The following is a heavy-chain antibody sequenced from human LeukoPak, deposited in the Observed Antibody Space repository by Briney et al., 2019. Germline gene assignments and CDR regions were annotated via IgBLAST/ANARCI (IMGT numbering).Heavy chain of an antibody. J-gene: IGHJ4*02. D-gene: IGHD3-3*01. V-gene: IGHV4-39*01. CDR1: GGSISSSSYY. CDR2: IYYSGST. Sequence: PSETLSLTCTVSGGSISSSSYYWGWVRQPPGKGLEWIGSIYYSGSTYYNPSLKSRVTISVDTSKNQFSLKLSSVTAAGTAVYYCRVVMKDYFDYWGQGTLVTVSS. CDR3: RVVMKDYFDY.